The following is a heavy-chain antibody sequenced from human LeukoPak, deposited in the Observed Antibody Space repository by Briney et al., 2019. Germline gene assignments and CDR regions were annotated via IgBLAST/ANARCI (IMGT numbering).Heavy chain of an antibody. CDR1: GFTFSNSY. CDR2: IIGSGGIT. Sequence: PGGSLRLSCAASGFTFSNSYMSWVRQAPGKGLEWISGIIGSGGITYYADSVKGRFTISRDNSKNTLYLQIYSLRAGDTAVYYCAKDDALIRFNDWGQGTLVTVSS. J-gene: IGHJ4*02. D-gene: IGHD3-3*01. V-gene: IGHV3-23*01. CDR3: AKDDALIRFND.